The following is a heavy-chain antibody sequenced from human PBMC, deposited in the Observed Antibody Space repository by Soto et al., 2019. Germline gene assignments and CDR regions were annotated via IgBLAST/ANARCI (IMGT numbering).Heavy chain of an antibody. V-gene: IGHV3-23*01. CDR3: AKDLWSTIVATIWRNAFDI. D-gene: IGHD5-12*01. CDR2: IGSGGST. CDR1: GFTVSNVF. J-gene: IGHJ3*02. Sequence: GSLRLSCAASGFTVSNVFMTWVRQAPGKGLEWVSTIGSGGSTYYADSVKGRFTISRDNSKNTLYLQMNSLRAEDTAVYYCAKDLWSTIVATIWRNAFDIWGQGTMVTVS.